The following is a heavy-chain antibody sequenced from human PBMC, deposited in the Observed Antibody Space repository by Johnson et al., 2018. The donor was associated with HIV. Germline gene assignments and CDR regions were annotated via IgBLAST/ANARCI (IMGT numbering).Heavy chain of an antibody. J-gene: IGHJ3*02. CDR1: GFTFSSYA. Sequence: QVQLVESGGGVVQPGRSLRLSCAASGFTFSSYAMHWVRQAPGKGLEWVAVISYDGSNIHYADSVKGRFTISRDSSKNMLYLQMNSLRTGDTAVYYCARQPDNFWSSDAFDIWGQGTMVTVSS. V-gene: IGHV3-30*04. CDR2: ISYDGSNI. D-gene: IGHD3-3*01. CDR3: ARQPDNFWSSDAFDI.